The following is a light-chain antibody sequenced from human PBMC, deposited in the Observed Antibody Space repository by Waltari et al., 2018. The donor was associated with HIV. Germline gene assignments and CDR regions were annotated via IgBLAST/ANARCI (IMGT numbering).Light chain of an antibody. J-gene: IGKJ1*01. CDR1: QSLLHSDGKTY. Sequence: QTPLSLSVTPGQPASISCKSSQSLLHSDGKTYLYWYLQRPGQPPQPLMYEVSTRFAGVPDRFSGSGSGTDFTLRISRVEAEDVGVYYCMQTVQLSWTFGQGTKVQIK. CDR2: EVS. CDR3: MQTVQLSWT. V-gene: IGKV2D-29*01.